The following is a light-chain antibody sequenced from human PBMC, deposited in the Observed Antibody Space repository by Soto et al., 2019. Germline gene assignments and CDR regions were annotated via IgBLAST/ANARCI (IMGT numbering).Light chain of an antibody. CDR1: SSDVGGYYY. J-gene: IGLJ3*02. V-gene: IGLV2-11*01. Sequence: QSALTQPRSMSGSPGHSVTISYTGSSSDVGGYYYVAWYQQHPGRAPELIISEVSKRPSGVPDRFSGSKSGNTASLTISGLQAEDEADYYCCSYAGSSTWVFGGGTKLTVL. CDR3: CSYAGSSTWV. CDR2: EVS.